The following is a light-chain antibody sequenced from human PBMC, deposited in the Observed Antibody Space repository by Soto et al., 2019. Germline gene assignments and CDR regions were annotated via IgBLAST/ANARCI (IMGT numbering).Light chain of an antibody. CDR1: SSDVGGYNY. J-gene: IGLJ1*01. V-gene: IGLV2-14*01. CDR3: SSYTSSSTLGV. Sequence: QLVLTQPASVSGSPGQSITISCTGTSSDVGGYNYVSWYQQHPGKAPKLIIYEVTNRPSGVSNRFSGSKSGNTASLTISGLQAEDDADYYCSSYTSSSTLGVFGTGTKVTVL. CDR2: EVT.